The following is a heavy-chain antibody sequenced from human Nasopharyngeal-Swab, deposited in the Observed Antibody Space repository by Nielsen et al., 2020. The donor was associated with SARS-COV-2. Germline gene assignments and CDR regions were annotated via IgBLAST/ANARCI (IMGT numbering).Heavy chain of an antibody. J-gene: IGHJ6*03. Sequence: SETLSLTCSVSGGSISSGRNYWTWIRQHPGKGLEWIGNIYYSGSTHYNPSLKSRVTISLDTSKRQFSLKLSSVTAADTAVYYCAKSLEKTFGVGGAYYYYYYMDVWGKGTTVTVSS. CDR2: IYYSGST. CDR1: GGSISSGRNY. CDR3: AKSLEKTFGVGGAYYYYYYMDV. D-gene: IGHD3-3*01. V-gene: IGHV4-31*03.